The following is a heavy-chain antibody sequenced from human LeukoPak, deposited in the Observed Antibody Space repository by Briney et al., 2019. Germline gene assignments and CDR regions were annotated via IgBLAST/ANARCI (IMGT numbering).Heavy chain of an antibody. CDR2: ISSGGTSM. CDR1: GFTFSHKY. D-gene: IGHD1-26*01. CDR3: ARRMSSGSNPFDY. Sequence: GGSLRLSCAASGFTFSHKYMNWIRQAPGKGLEWIAYISSGGTSMVYADSVKGRFTISRDNAKNSLDLEMNSLRDEDTAVYYCARRMSSGSNPFDYWGQGTLVTVSS. V-gene: IGHV3-11*01. J-gene: IGHJ4*02.